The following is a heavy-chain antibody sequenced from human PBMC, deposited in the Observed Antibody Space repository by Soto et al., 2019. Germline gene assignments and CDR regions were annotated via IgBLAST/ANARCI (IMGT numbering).Heavy chain of an antibody. J-gene: IGHJ6*02. CDR1: GFRFDDYN. Sequence: AGGSLRLSCAASGFRFDDYNMHWVRQAPGKGLEWVSLITWNGGNKYYEDSVKGRFTISRDGTTQSVSLQMTSLKREDTGVYYCARETLSFGSALDVWGQGTTVTVS. CDR3: ARETLSFGSALDV. D-gene: IGHD3-3*01. CDR2: ITWNGGNK. V-gene: IGHV3-43*01.